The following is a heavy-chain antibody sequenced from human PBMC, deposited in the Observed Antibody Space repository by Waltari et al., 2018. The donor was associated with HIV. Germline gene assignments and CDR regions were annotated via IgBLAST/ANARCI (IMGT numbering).Heavy chain of an antibody. CDR2: INPNSGGT. V-gene: IGHV1-2*02. D-gene: IGHD6-6*01. Sequence: QVQLVQSGAEVKKPGASVKVPCKASGYTFTGYYMPWVRQAPGQGLEWMGWINPNSGGTNYAQKFQGRVTMTRDTSISTAYMELSRLRSDDTAVYYCARDLNIAARPLGYWGQGTLVTVSS. CDR3: ARDLNIAARPLGY. CDR1: GYTFTGYY. J-gene: IGHJ4*02.